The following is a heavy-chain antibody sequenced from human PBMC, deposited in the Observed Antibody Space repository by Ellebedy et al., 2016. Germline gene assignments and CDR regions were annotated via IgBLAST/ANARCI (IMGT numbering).Heavy chain of an antibody. CDR3: AGSLAYCGGDCYSHAFDI. V-gene: IGHV3-23*01. J-gene: IGHJ3*02. CDR1: GFTFSSYA. CDR2: ISGSGGST. Sequence: GESLKISCAASGFTFSSYAMSWVRQAPGKGLEWVSAISGSGGSTYYADSVKGRFTISRDNSKNTLYLQMNSLRAEDTAVYYCAGSLAYCGGDCYSHAFDIWGQGTMVTVSS. D-gene: IGHD2-21*02.